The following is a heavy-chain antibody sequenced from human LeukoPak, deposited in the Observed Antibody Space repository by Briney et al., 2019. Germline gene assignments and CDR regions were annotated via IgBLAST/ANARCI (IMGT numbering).Heavy chain of an antibody. CDR1: GFTFGSYW. D-gene: IGHD6-19*01. Sequence: PGGSLRLSCAASGFTFGSYWMSWVRQAPGKGLEWVANIKQDGSEKYYVDSVKGRFTISRDNAKSSLYLQMNSLRAEDTAVYYCARVKSSGWPPPLYYYYMDVWGKGTTVTVSS. CDR3: ARVKSSGWPPPLYYYYMDV. CDR2: IKQDGSEK. J-gene: IGHJ6*03. V-gene: IGHV3-7*01.